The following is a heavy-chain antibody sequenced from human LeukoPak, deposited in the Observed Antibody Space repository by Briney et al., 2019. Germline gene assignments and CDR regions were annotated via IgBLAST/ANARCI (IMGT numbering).Heavy chain of an antibody. J-gene: IGHJ4*02. CDR3: ARRGRDGNYDYVWGSYRPYYFDY. CDR2: INHSGST. D-gene: IGHD3-16*02. Sequence: SETLSLTCAVYGVSFGGYYWSWIRQPPGKGLEWIGEINHSGSTNYNPSLKSRVTISVDTSKNQFSLKLSSVTAADTAVYYCARRGRDGNYDYVWGSYRPYYFDYWGQGTLVTVSS. V-gene: IGHV4-34*01. CDR1: GVSFGGYY.